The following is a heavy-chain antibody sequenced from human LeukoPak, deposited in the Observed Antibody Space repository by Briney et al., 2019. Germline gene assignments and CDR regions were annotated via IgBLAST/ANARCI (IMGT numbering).Heavy chain of an antibody. CDR3: ASQYYDILTGYYQPPFDY. V-gene: IGHV4-39*01. J-gene: IGHJ4*02. CDR1: GGSISSSSYY. CDR2: IYYSGST. Sequence: PSETLSLTRTVSGGSISSSSYYWGWIRQPPGKGLEWIGSIYYSGSTYYNPSLKSRVTISVDTSKNQFSLKLSSVTAADTAVYYCASQYYDILTGYYQPPFDYWGQGTLVTVSS. D-gene: IGHD3-9*01.